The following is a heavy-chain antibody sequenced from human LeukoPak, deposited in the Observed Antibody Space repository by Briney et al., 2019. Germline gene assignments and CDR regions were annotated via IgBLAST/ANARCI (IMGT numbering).Heavy chain of an antibody. CDR3: AREIYDFWSGYSDAFDI. D-gene: IGHD3-3*01. J-gene: IGHJ3*02. CDR1: GFTFDDYG. Sequence: GGSLRLSCAASGFTFDDYGMSWVRQAPGKGLEWVSGINWNGGSTGYADSVKGRFTISRDNAKNSLYLQMNSLRAEDTALYHCAREIYDFWSGYSDAFDIWGQGTMVTVSS. CDR2: INWNGGST. V-gene: IGHV3-20*01.